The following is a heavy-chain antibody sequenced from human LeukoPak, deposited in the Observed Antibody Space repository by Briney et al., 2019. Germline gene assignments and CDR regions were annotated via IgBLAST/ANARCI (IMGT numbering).Heavy chain of an antibody. Sequence: GGSLRLSCAASGFTVSSNYMSWVRQAPGKGLEWVSVIYSGGSTYYADSVKGRFTISRDNAKNSLYLQMNSLRAEDTAVYYCAKDMGYYGSSERGSFDYWGQGNLVTVSS. V-gene: IGHV3-53*01. CDR2: IYSGGST. J-gene: IGHJ4*02. CDR1: GFTVSSNY. D-gene: IGHD3-10*01. CDR3: AKDMGYYGSSERGSFDY.